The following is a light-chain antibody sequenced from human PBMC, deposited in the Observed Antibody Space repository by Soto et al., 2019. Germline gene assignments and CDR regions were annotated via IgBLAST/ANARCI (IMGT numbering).Light chain of an antibody. V-gene: IGKV1-39*01. CDR1: QNIGSH. J-gene: IGKJ2*01. Sequence: DIQMTQFPSSLSASIGDRVTISCRASQNIGSHLNWYQQKPGKAPEFLIHGASKLQSGVPARFSGSGSGTDFILNISSLQPGDFATYYCQQGYEITPFTFGQGTKLEIK. CDR2: GAS. CDR3: QQGYEITPFT.